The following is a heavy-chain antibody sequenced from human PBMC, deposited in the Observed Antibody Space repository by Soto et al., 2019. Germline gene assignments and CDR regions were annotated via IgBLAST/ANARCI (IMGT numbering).Heavy chain of an antibody. Sequence: SETLSLTCSVSGGSVSSRSFYWGWIRQSPGKGLEWIGYVHSGGGTYYNPSLRSRVSISPDTSKNQFSLTLTSMTAADTAVFYCARYNFNSGDYSAFDYWGQGALVTVSS. CDR3: ARYNFNSGDYSAFDY. CDR2: VHSGGGT. V-gene: IGHV4-30-4*08. D-gene: IGHD3-10*01. J-gene: IGHJ4*02. CDR1: GGSVSSRSFY.